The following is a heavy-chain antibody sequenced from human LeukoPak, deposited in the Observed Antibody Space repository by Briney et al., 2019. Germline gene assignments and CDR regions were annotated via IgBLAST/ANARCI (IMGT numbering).Heavy chain of an antibody. CDR1: GYTFTSYG. D-gene: IGHD3-9*01. CDR3: ARLYYDILTGYSLFDY. J-gene: IGHJ4*02. V-gene: IGHV1-18*01. CDR2: ISAYNGNT. Sequence: VSVKVSCKASGYTFTSYGISWVRQAPGQGLEWMGWISAYNGNTNYAQKLQGRVTMTTDTSTSTAYMELRSLRSDDTAVYYCARLYYDILTGYSLFDYWGQGTLVTVSS.